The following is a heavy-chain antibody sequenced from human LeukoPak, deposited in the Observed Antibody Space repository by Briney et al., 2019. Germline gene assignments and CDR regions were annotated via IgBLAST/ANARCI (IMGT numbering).Heavy chain of an antibody. CDR2: IIPIFGTA. CDR1: GGTFSSYA. V-gene: IGHV1-69*01. CDR3: ASPYDYYDSSGPDAFDI. J-gene: IGHJ3*02. Sequence: SVKVSCKASGGTFSSYAISWVRQAPGQGLEWMGGIIPIFGTANYAQKFQGRVTITADESTSTAYMELSSLRSEDTAVYYCASPYDYYDSSGPDAFDIWGQGTMVTVSS. D-gene: IGHD3-22*01.